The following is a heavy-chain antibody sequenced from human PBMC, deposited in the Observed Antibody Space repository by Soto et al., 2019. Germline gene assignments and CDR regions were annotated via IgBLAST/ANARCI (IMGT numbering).Heavy chain of an antibody. CDR2: ISAYNGNT. V-gene: IGHV1-18*01. J-gene: IGHJ5*02. D-gene: IGHD3-10*01. CDR3: ARGPYDYGSGSYYKYPVDP. Sequence: ASVKVSCKASGYTFTSYGISWVRQAPGQGLEWMGWISAYNGNTNYAQKLQGRVTITRDTSASTAYMELSSLRSEDTAVYYCARGPYDYGSGSYYKYPVDPWGQG. CDR1: GYTFTSYG.